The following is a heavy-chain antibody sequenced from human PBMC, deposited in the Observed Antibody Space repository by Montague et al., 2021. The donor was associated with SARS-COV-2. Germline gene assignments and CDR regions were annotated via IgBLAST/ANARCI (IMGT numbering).Heavy chain of an antibody. CDR1: GGSISSSSYY. CDR2: IYYSGST. V-gene: IGHV4-39*01. J-gene: IGHJ6*02. Sequence: SETLSLTCTVSGGSISSSSYYWGWIRQPPGKGLEWIGRIYYSGSTYYNPSLKSRVTMSVDASKDQFSLKLSSVTAADTAVYYCARAFTDWLRYYGMDVWGQGTTVTVSS. D-gene: IGHD3-9*01. CDR3: ARAFTDWLRYYGMDV.